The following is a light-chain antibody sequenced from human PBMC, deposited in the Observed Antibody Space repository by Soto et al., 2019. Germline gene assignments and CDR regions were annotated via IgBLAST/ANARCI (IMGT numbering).Light chain of an antibody. CDR1: SSDVGGYAY. CDR3: SSYTSKSSLI. V-gene: IGLV2-14*01. J-gene: IGLJ2*01. Sequence: QSVLTQPASVSGSPGQSITISCTGTSSDVGGYAYVSWYQQYPGKAPQLIIYEVRNRPSGISFRFSGSKSGNTASLTISGLQAEDEADYYCSSYTSKSSLIFGGGTKLTVL. CDR2: EVR.